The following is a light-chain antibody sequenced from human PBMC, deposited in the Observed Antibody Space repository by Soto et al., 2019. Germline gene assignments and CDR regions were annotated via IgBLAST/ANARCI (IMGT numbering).Light chain of an antibody. J-gene: IGKJ5*01. V-gene: IGKV1-5*01. CDR2: DAS. CDR3: QQYNSYSVT. CDR1: QSISSW. Sequence: DIQMTQSPSTLSASVGDRVTITCRASQSISSWLAWYQQKPGKAPKLLIYDASSLESGVPSRFIGSGSGTEFTLTISILQPDDFATYYCQQYNSYSVTFGQGTRLEIK.